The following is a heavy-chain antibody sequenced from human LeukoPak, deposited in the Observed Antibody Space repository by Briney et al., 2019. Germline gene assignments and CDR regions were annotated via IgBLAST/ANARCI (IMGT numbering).Heavy chain of an antibody. V-gene: IGHV3-23*01. J-gene: IGHJ4*02. CDR3: AKDLSVHNF. CDR2: ISGSGGRT. Sequence: GGSLRLSCAASGFTFSSYAMSWVRQAPGKGLEWVSAISGSGGRTFYADSAKGRFTISRDNSKNTLYLQMSSLRAEDTAFYYCAKDLSVHNFWGQGTLVTVSS. CDR1: GFTFSSYA. D-gene: IGHD2-21*01.